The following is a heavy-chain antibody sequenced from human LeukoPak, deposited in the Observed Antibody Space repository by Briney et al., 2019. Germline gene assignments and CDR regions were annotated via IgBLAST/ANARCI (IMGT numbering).Heavy chain of an antibody. D-gene: IGHD2-15*01. CDR2: IIQDGSEE. Sequence: GGSLRLSCAASEFTFSGHQMSWVRQAPGKGPEWVAKIIQDGSEEYYLDSVKGRFIIPRDNGKNSLYLEMNSLRVEDTAVYYCARDWRQDNAFDLWGRGTMVTVSS. CDR3: ARDWRQDNAFDL. V-gene: IGHV3-7*01. CDR1: EFTFSGHQ. J-gene: IGHJ3*01.